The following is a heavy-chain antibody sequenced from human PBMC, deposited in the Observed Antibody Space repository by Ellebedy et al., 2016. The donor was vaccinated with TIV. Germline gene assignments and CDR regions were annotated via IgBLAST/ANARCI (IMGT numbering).Heavy chain of an antibody. CDR3: ARDPGSGKYQLLFHSLSLDY. D-gene: IGHD2-2*01. CDR2: IKPNTGAT. V-gene: IGHV1-2*02. Sequence: AASVKVSCKASGYTFTGYYIHWVRQAPGQGFEWMGWIKPNTGATNNAQKFQGRVTMTGDTSINTAYMELSRLRSDDTAVYFCARDPGSGKYQLLFHSLSLDYWGQGTLVTVSS. CDR1: GYTFTGYY. J-gene: IGHJ4*02.